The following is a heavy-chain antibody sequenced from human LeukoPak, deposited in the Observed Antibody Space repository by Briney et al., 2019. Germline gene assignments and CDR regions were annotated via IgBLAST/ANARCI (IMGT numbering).Heavy chain of an antibody. Sequence: PGGTLRLSRAASGFTLSSYAMRGVPQVPGKGLEWVSAIGGSAGSTYYADSVKGPFTISRATSKNTLYLQMNSLRAEETAVYYCAKDYSSGWPIYYFDYWGQGTLVTVSS. D-gene: IGHD6-19*01. V-gene: IGHV3-23*01. CDR2: IGGSAGST. J-gene: IGHJ4*02. CDR3: AKDYSSGWPIYYFDY. CDR1: GFTLSSYA.